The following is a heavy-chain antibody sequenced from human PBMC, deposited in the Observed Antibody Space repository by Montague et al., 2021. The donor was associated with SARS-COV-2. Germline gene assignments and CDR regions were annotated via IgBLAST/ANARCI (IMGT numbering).Heavy chain of an antibody. CDR1: GGSITTNSYY. V-gene: IGHV4-61*05. Sequence: SETLSLTCTVSGGSITTNSYYWGWIRQSPGKGLEYIAYIYYSGTTNFNPLLRSRVTISVDTSKSQFSLKLSSVSAADTGVYYCARWDPQTLTMIGLRGKSASDYWSQGTLVTVSS. D-gene: IGHD4-23*01. CDR3: ARWDPQTLTMIGLRGKSASDY. J-gene: IGHJ4*02. CDR2: IYYSGTT.